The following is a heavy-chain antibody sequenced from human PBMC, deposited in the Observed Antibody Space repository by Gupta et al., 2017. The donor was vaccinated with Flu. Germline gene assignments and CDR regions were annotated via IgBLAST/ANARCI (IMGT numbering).Heavy chain of an antibody. Sequence: SFGMHWVRTAPGKGLEGVAVISYDGSNKYYADAVKGRFTISRDNSKNTLYLQMNRLRAEETAVYYCAKDVGDYYDSSGSYWGQGTLVTVSS. J-gene: IGHJ4*02. CDR3: AKDVGDYYDSSGSY. CDR1: SFG. V-gene: IGHV3-30*18. D-gene: IGHD3-22*01. CDR2: ISYDGSNK.